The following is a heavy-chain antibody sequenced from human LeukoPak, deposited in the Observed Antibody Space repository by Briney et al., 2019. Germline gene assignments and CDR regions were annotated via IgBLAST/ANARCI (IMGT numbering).Heavy chain of an antibody. CDR3: AELGITMIGGV. J-gene: IGHJ6*04. Sequence: GGSLRLSCAASGFTFSTYAMNWVRQAPGKGLEWVSSISGSAVTTYYADSMKGRFTISRDNSKNTLYLQMNSLRAEDTAVYYCAELGITMIGGVWGKGTTVTISS. V-gene: IGHV3-23*01. D-gene: IGHD3-10*02. CDR1: GFTFSTYA. CDR2: ISGSAVTT.